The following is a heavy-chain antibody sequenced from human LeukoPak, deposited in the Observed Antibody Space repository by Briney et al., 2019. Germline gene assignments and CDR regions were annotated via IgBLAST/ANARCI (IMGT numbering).Heavy chain of an antibody. Sequence: SETLSLTCTVSGGSISSSSYYWGWIRQPPGKGLEWIGSIYYSGSTYYNPSLKSRVTISVDTSKNQFSLKLSSVTAADTAVYYCARVLGYGRDYYFDYWGQGTLVTVSS. CDR3: ARVLGYGRDYYFDY. D-gene: IGHD3-16*01. CDR2: IYYSGST. J-gene: IGHJ4*02. CDR1: GGSISSSSYY. V-gene: IGHV4-39*07.